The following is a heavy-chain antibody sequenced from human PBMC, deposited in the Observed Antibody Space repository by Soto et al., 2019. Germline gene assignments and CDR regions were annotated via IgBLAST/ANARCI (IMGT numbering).Heavy chain of an antibody. CDR1: GFTFSIYS. V-gene: IGHV3-48*04. D-gene: IGHD3-3*01. Sequence: GGSLRLSCAASGFTFSIYSMNWVRQAPGKGPEWVSYMTSNSRTIHYADSIRGRFTISRDNAKSSLSLQMNNLRAEDTAVYYCARGVEYGFDFWGQGTTVTVSS. CDR3: ARGVEYGFDF. CDR2: MTSNSRTI. J-gene: IGHJ3*01.